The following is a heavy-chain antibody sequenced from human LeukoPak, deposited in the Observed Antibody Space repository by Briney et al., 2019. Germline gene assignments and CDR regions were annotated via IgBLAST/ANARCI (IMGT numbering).Heavy chain of an antibody. Sequence: SETLSLTCTVSGGSISSSSYYWGWIRQPPGKGLEWIGSIYYSGSTYYNPSLKSRVTISVDTSKNQFSLKLSSVTAADTAVYYCASQRVGRITFGGVSYWGQGTLVTVSS. CDR3: ASQRVGRITFGGVSY. D-gene: IGHD3-16*01. CDR1: GGSISSSSYY. V-gene: IGHV4-39*01. J-gene: IGHJ4*02. CDR2: IYYSGST.